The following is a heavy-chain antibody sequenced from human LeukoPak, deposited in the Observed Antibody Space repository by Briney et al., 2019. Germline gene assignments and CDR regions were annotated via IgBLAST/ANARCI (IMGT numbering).Heavy chain of an antibody. J-gene: IGHJ4*02. Sequence: GGSLRLSCAASGFIFSSYGMHWVRQAPGKGREWVAVIWYDGSNKYYADSVKGRFTISRDNSKNTLYLQMNSLRGEDTAVYYCARGSYTSSWYGVFDYWGQGTLVTVSS. CDR2: IWYDGSNK. D-gene: IGHD6-13*01. V-gene: IGHV3-33*01. CDR1: GFIFSSYG. CDR3: ARGSYTSSWYGVFDY.